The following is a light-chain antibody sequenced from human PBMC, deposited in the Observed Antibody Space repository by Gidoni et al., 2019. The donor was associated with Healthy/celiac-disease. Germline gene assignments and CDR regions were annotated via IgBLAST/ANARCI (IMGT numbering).Light chain of an antibody. V-gene: IGKV3-11*01. Sequence: EIVLTQSPATLSLSPGERATLSCRASQSVSSYLAWYQQKPGQAPRLLIYDASNRATGIPARFSGSGSGTDFTLTISSLEPEDFAVYYCQQRSNWPGLFTFGPXTKVDIK. J-gene: IGKJ3*01. CDR1: QSVSSY. CDR2: DAS. CDR3: QQRSNWPGLFT.